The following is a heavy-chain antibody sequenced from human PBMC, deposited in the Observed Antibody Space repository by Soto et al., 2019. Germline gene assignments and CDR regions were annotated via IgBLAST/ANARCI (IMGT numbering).Heavy chain of an antibody. D-gene: IGHD5-18*01. V-gene: IGHV3-48*02. CDR2: ISSSSSTI. Sequence: GGSLRLSCAASGFTFSSYSMNWVRQAPGKGLEWVSYISSSSSTIYYADSVKGRFTISRDNAKNSLYLQMNSLRDEDTAVYYCARKRDGYSPPRYYYYYGLDVSAQGSTVTGSS. J-gene: IGHJ6*02. CDR1: GFTFSSYS. CDR3: ARKRDGYSPPRYYYYYGLDV.